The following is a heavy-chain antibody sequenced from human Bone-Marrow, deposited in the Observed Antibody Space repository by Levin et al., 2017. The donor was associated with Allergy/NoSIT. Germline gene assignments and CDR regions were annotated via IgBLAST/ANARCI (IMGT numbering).Heavy chain of an antibody. V-gene: IGHV4-34*01. J-gene: IGHJ4*02. CDR1: GESFSGYF. D-gene: IGHD1-1*01. CDR2: INFNGIT. Sequence: NASETLSLTCAVNGESFSGYFWTWIRQSPGKGLEWIGQINFNGITTYNPSLKSRVIISVDPTKKQFSLKLNFLTAADTAVYFCARGGEVPSQYYFDYWGQGTLVTVSS. CDR3: ARGGEVPSQYYFDY.